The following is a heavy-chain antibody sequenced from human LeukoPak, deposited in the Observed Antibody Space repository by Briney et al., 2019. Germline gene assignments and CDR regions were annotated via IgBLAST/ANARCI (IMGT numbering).Heavy chain of an antibody. V-gene: IGHV4-34*01. J-gene: IGHJ4*02. CDR2: INRSGST. Sequence: SETLSLTCAVYGGSFSGYYWSWIRQPPGKGLEWIGEINRSGSTNYNPSLKSRVTISVDTSKNQFSLKLSSVTAADTAVYYCARGSRTYYYDSSGLCAYWGQGTLVTVSS. CDR3: ARGSRTYYYDSSGLCAY. D-gene: IGHD3-22*01. CDR1: GGSFSGYY.